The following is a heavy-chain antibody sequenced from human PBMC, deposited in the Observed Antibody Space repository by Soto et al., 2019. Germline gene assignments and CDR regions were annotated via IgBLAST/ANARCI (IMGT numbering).Heavy chain of an antibody. CDR3: ARMGWAVAGSYYFDY. V-gene: IGHV3-30-3*01. D-gene: IGHD6-19*01. Sequence: QVQLVESGGGVVQPGRSLRLSCAASGFTFSSYAMHWVRQAPGKGLEWVAVISSDGNNKYYAGSVKGRFTISRDNSKNTLYPQMNSLRAEDTAVYYCARMGWAVAGSYYFDYWGQGNLVTVSS. CDR2: ISSDGNNK. J-gene: IGHJ4*02. CDR1: GFTFSSYA.